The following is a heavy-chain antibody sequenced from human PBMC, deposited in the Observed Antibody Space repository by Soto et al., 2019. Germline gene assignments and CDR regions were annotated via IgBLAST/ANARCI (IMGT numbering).Heavy chain of an antibody. V-gene: IGHV3-48*01. Sequence: GGSLRLSCAASGFTFSSYSMNWVRQAPGKGLEWVSYISSSSSTIYYADFVNGRFTISRDNAKNSLYLKMNSLRAEDTAVYYCARDRRGSYYYYMDVWGKGTTVTVSS. CDR1: GFTFSSYS. CDR2: ISSSSSTI. D-gene: IGHD3-10*01. J-gene: IGHJ6*03. CDR3: ARDRRGSYYYYMDV.